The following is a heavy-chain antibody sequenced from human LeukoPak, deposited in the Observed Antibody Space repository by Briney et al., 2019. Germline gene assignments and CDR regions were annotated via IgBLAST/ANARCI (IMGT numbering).Heavy chain of an antibody. J-gene: IGHJ4*02. CDR3: ARDYYDSSGYYSLETWYYFDY. Sequence: ASVKVSCKASGYIFTGYYMHWVRQAPGQGLEWMGWINPNSGGTNYAQKFQGRVTMTRDTSISTAYMELSRLRSDDTAVYYCARDYYDSSGYYSLETWYYFDYWGQGTLVTVSS. CDR2: INPNSGGT. V-gene: IGHV1-2*02. D-gene: IGHD3-22*01. CDR1: GYIFTGYY.